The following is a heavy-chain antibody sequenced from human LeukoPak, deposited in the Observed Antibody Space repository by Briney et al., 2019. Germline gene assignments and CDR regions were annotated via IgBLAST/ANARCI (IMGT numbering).Heavy chain of an antibody. CDR3: ARMLKIYGDYDHPPDYYYYYMDV. D-gene: IGHD4-17*01. J-gene: IGHJ6*03. V-gene: IGHV1-18*01. CDR1: GYTFTSYG. CDR2: ISAYNGNT. Sequence: ASVKVSCKASGYTFTSYGISWVRQAPGQGLEWMGWISAYNGNTNYAQKLQGRVTMTTDTSTSTAYMELRSLRSDDTAVYYCARMLKIYGDYDHPPDYYYYYMDVWGKGNTVTISS.